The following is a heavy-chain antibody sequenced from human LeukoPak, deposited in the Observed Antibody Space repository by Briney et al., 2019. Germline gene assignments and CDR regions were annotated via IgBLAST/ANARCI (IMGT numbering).Heavy chain of an antibody. D-gene: IGHD5-24*01. J-gene: IGHJ4*02. CDR1: GFTFSVSY. CDR2: ISSSGSTI. V-gene: IGHV3-11*01. Sequence: PGGSLRLSCSASGFTFSVSYMSWIRQAPGKGLEWISYISSSGSTIYYADSVKGRFTISRDNAKNSLYLQMNRLRAEDMAVYYCAGDWIGDGYNYYHYFDYWGQGTLVTVSS. CDR3: AGDWIGDGYNYYHYFDY.